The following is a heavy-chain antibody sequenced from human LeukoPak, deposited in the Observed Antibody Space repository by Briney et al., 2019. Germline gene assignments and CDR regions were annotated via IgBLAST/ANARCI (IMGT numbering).Heavy chain of an antibody. Sequence: SPSETLSLTCSVSDDSIRTNSYYWTWISQPSGEAMEWVATLHYRRTPYYSASLSSRISIFVDTSKRQFSLQVISVTASDKAMYYCSRGDDSYKQGNFWGQGTLVTVSS. D-gene: IGHD5-24*01. V-gene: IGHV4-39*01. CDR1: DDSIRTNSYY. CDR2: LHYRRTP. CDR3: SRGDDSYKQGNF. J-gene: IGHJ4*02.